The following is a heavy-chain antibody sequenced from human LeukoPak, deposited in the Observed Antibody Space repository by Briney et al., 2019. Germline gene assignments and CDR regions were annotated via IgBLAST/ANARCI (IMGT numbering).Heavy chain of an antibody. CDR1: GGSISSFY. CDR2: IYYSGST. J-gene: IGHJ4*02. CDR3: AREYSYGYDY. Sequence: PSETLSLTCTVSGGSISSFYWSWIRQPPGKGLEWIGYIYYSGSTNYNPSLKSRVTISVDTSKNQFSLKLSSVTAADTAVYYCAREYSYGYDYWGQGTLVTVSS. D-gene: IGHD5-18*01. V-gene: IGHV4-59*12.